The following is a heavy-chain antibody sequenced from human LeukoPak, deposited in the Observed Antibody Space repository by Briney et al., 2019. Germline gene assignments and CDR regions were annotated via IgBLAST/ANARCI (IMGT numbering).Heavy chain of an antibody. CDR3: ARVSVFGVVNSGDY. V-gene: IGHV3-21*01. Sequence: TGGSLRLSCAASGFTFSSYSMNWVRQAPGKGLEWVSSISSSSSYIYYADSVKGRFTISRDNAKNSLYLQMNSLRAEDTAVYYCARVSVFGVVNSGDYWGQGTLDTVSS. CDR1: GFTFSSYS. CDR2: ISSSSSYI. D-gene: IGHD3-3*01. J-gene: IGHJ4*02.